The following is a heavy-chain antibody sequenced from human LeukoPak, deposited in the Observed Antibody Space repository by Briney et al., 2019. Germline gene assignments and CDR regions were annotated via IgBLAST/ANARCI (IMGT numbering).Heavy chain of an antibody. V-gene: IGHV3-64D*06. D-gene: IGHD2-2*02. CDR3: AKGIGYCSSTSCYSPFDY. Sequence: GGSLRLSCSASGFTFSSYAMHWVRQAPGKGLEYVSAISSNGGSTYYADSVKGRFTISRDNSKNTLYLQMSSLRAEDTAVYYCAKGIGYCSSTSCYSPFDYWGQGTLVTVSS. CDR2: ISSNGGST. CDR1: GFTFSSYA. J-gene: IGHJ4*02.